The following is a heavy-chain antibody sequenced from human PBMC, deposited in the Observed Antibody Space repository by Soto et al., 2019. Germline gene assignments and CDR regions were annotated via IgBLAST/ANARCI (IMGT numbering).Heavy chain of an antibody. Sequence: GGSLRLSCAASGFTFSSYGMHWVRQAPGKGLEWVAVISYDGSNKYYADSVKGRFTISRDNSKNTLYLQMNSLRAEDTAVYYCAKDLRRRTIVAAAGSQAYYYYYGMDVWGQGTTVTVSS. V-gene: IGHV3-30*18. J-gene: IGHJ6*02. CDR1: GFTFSSYG. D-gene: IGHD6-13*01. CDR3: AKDLRRRTIVAAAGSQAYYYYYGMDV. CDR2: ISYDGSNK.